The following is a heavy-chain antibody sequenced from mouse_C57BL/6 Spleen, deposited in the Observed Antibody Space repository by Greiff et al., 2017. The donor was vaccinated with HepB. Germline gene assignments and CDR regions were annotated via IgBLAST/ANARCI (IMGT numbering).Heavy chain of an antibody. Sequence: EVKLMESGGGLVKPGGSLKLSCAASGFTFSDYGMHWVRQAPEKGLEWVAYISSGSSTIYYADTVKGRFTISRDNAKNTLFLQMTSLRSEDTAMYYCARKILRAAMDYWGQGTSVTVSS. D-gene: IGHD1-1*01. CDR1: GFTFSDYG. J-gene: IGHJ4*01. CDR3: ARKILRAAMDY. V-gene: IGHV5-17*01. CDR2: ISSGSSTI.